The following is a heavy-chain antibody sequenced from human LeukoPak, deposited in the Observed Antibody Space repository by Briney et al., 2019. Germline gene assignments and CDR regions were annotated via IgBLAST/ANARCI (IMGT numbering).Heavy chain of an antibody. J-gene: IGHJ4*02. CDR3: STYYFDRSGYLTGFDY. V-gene: IGHV4-39*01. D-gene: IGHD3-22*01. CDR2: VSSGGTT. CDR1: GGSISGSSWF. Sequence: PSGTLSLTCTVSGGSISGSSWFWGWSRQPPGKGLEWIGSVSSGGTTYYNPSLKSRVTISVGTSKTQFSLKLSTVTAADTAIYYCSTYYFDRSGYLTGFDYWGQGTLVTVSS.